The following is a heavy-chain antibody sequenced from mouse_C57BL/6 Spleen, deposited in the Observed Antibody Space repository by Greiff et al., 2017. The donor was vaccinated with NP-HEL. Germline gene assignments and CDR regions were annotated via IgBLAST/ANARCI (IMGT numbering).Heavy chain of an antibody. CDR3: ARQRDFDY. Sequence: EVKLVESGGDLVKPGGSLKLSCAASGFTFSSYGMSWVRQTPDKRLEWVATISSVGSYTYYPDSVKGRFTISRDNAKNTLYLQLSSLKSEDTAMYYCARQRDFDYWGQGTTLTVSS. V-gene: IGHV5-6*01. J-gene: IGHJ2*01. CDR1: GFTFSSYG. CDR2: ISSVGSYT.